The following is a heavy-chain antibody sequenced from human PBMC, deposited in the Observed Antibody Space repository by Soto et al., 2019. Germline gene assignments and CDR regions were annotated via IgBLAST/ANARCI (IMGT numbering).Heavy chain of an antibody. CDR1: GYTFTSYD. Sequence: ASVKVSCKASGYTFTSYDINWVRQATGQGLEWMGWMNPNSGNTGYAQKFQGRVTMTRNTSISTAYMELSSLRPEDTAVHYCASWGGIASPAYDGSLAPYDYWGQGTLVTVSS. V-gene: IGHV1-8*01. CDR3: ASWGGIASPAYDGSLAPYDY. CDR2: MNPNSGNT. J-gene: IGHJ4*02. D-gene: IGHD6-13*01.